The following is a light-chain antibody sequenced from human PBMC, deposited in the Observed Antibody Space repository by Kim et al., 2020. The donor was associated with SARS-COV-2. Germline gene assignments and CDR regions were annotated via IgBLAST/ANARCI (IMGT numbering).Light chain of an antibody. Sequence: ASVGDRVTITCRASQSISSYLNWYQQKPGKAPKLLIYAASSLQSGVPSRFSGSGSGTDFTLTISSLQPEDFATYYCQQSYSTPITFGQGTRLEFK. J-gene: IGKJ5*01. CDR2: AAS. V-gene: IGKV1-39*01. CDR1: QSISSY. CDR3: QQSYSTPIT.